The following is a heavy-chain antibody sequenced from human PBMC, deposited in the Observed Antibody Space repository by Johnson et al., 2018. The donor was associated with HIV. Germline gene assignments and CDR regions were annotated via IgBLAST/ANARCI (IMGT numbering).Heavy chain of an antibody. CDR1: GFTFSSYA. Sequence: QVQLVESGGGVVQPGRSLRLSCAASGFTFSSYAMHWVRQATGKGLEWVAVISYDGSNKYYADSVKGRFTISRDNSKNTLYLQMTSLRAEDTAVYYCARDGGETVVGSGAFDIWGQGTMVTVSS. D-gene: IGHD4-23*01. J-gene: IGHJ3*02. CDR2: ISYDGSNK. V-gene: IGHV3-30*04. CDR3: ARDGGETVVGSGAFDI.